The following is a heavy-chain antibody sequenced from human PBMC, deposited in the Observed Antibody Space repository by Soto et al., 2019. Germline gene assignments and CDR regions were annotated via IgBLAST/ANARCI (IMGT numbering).Heavy chain of an antibody. Sequence: GGSLRLSCAASGFTFSSYSMNWVRQAPGKGLEWVSYISSSSSTIYYADSVKGRFTISRDNAKNSLYLQMNSLRDEDTAVYYCARDQLYSSSWYGFHYGMDVWGQGTTVTVSS. CDR1: GFTFSSYS. D-gene: IGHD6-13*01. J-gene: IGHJ6*02. V-gene: IGHV3-48*02. CDR3: ARDQLYSSSWYGFHYGMDV. CDR2: ISSSSSTI.